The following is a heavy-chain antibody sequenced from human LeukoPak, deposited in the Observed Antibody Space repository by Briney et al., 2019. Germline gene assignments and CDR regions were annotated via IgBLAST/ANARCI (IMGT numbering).Heavy chain of an antibody. V-gene: IGHV3-23*01. Sequence: GGSLRLSCAASGFTFSSYAMSWVRQAPGKGLEWVSAISGSGGSTYYADSVKGRFTISRDNSKNTLYLQMNSLRAEDTAVYYCARDLTRGDYGDYGGYWGQGTLVTVSS. J-gene: IGHJ4*02. CDR3: ARDLTRGDYGDYGGY. CDR1: GFTFSSYA. D-gene: IGHD4-17*01. CDR2: ISGSGGST.